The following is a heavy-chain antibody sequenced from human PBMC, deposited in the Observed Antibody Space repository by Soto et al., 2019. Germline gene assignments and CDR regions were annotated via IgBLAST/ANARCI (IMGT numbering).Heavy chain of an antibody. Sequence: SVNVSDKASGYTFTPYSMHWVRQAPGQGLEWMGWINPNSGGTNYAQKVQGRVTMTRDTSISTAYMELSRLRSDDTAVYFCARAAAPNSSAGVVIWLLPLGQGTPVTVSS. CDR2: INPNSGGT. V-gene: IGHV1-2*02. J-gene: IGHJ5*02. CDR3: ARAAAPNSSAGVVIWLLP. CDR1: GYTFTPYS. D-gene: IGHD3-3*01.